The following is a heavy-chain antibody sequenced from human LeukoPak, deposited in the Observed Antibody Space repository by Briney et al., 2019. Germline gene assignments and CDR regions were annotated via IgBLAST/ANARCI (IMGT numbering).Heavy chain of an antibody. D-gene: IGHD4-17*01. J-gene: IGHJ3*02. CDR3: AREARTTVTLELADAFDI. CDR1: GYTFTGYY. CDR2: INPNSGGT. V-gene: IGHV1-2*06. Sequence: ASVKVSCKASGYTFTGYYMHWVRQAPGQGLEWMGRINPNSGGTNYAQKFQGRVTMTRDTSISTAYMELSRLRSDDTAMYYCAREARTTVTLELADAFDIWGQGTMVTVSS.